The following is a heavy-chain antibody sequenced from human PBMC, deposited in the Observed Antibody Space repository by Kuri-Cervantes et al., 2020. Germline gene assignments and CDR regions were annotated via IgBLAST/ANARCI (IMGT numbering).Heavy chain of an antibody. J-gene: IGHJ3*02. CDR2: IYSGGST. V-gene: IGHV3-66*01. CDR3: AREKAYCGGDCYSSGAFDI. Sequence: GESLKISCAASGFTFSNYWMSWVRQAPGKGLEWVSVIYSGGSTYYADSVKGRFTISRDNSKNTLYLQMNSLRAEDTAVYYCAREKAYCGGDCYSSGAFDIWGQGTMVTVSS. CDR1: GFTFSNYW. D-gene: IGHD2-21*02.